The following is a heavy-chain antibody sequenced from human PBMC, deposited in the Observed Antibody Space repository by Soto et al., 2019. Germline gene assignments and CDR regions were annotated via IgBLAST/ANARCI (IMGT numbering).Heavy chain of an antibody. V-gene: IGHV1-18*01. J-gene: IGHJ4*02. CDR1: GYTFTSYG. CDR3: ARDALNGYSSSWYESIQAPYFDY. D-gene: IGHD6-13*01. Sequence: QVQLVQSGAEVKKPGASVKVSCKASGYTFTSYGISWVRQAPGQGLEWMGWISAYNGNTNYAQKLQGRVTMSTDTSTSTAYMELRSLRSDDTAVYYCARDALNGYSSSWYESIQAPYFDYWGQGTLVTVSS. CDR2: ISAYNGNT.